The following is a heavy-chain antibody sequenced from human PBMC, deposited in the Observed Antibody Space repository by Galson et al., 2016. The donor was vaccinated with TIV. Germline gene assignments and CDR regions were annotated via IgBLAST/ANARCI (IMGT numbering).Heavy chain of an antibody. CDR3: ARDKEYAKYHFDF. J-gene: IGHJ4*02. V-gene: IGHV1-69*04. Sequence: SVKVSCKASGGIFSNFVISRVRQAPGQGLEWMGRFTPVFGITNYAQKFQDRVSITADKSTSTVYMELSSLTSQDTAIYYCARDKEYAKYHFDFWGQGTQVTVSS. CDR2: FTPVFGIT. CDR1: GGIFSNFV. D-gene: IGHD2-2*02.